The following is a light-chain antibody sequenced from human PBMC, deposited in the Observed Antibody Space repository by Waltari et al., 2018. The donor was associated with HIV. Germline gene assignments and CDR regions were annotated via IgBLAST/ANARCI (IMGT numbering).Light chain of an antibody. Sequence: SYDLTQPPSVSVSSGQPATVPCSGVHLGLQYVSWYQQRSGQSPVLVIYQDTKSPPRLPERFFGSTSENTATLTINETQPLDEAHYSCQAWDSGTIVFGGGTSLTVL. V-gene: IGLV3-1*01. CDR2: QDT. J-gene: IGLJ3*02. CDR1: HLGLQY. CDR3: QAWDSGTIV.